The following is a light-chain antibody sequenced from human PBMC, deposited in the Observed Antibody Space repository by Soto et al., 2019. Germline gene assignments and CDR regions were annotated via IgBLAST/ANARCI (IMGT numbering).Light chain of an antibody. J-gene: IGKJ1*01. CDR1: QNINTW. Sequence: DIHMTQSPATLSASVGDRATIACRASQNINTWLAWYQQKPGKAPKLLIYDAFSLESGVPSRFSGSGSGTEFTLTISSLKPDDLATYYCQQYNSYSWTFGQGTKVDIK. CDR3: QQYNSYSWT. CDR2: DAF. V-gene: IGKV1-5*01.